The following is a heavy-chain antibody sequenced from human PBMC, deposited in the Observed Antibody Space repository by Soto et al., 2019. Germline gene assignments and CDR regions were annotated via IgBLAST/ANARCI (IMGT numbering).Heavy chain of an antibody. J-gene: IGHJ4*02. CDR3: ADAAGYDTIVGVDY. CDR1: GFSFSSYA. V-gene: IGHV3-23*01. D-gene: IGHD3-3*01. Sequence: GGSLRLSCAASGFSFSSYAMSWVRQAPGKGLEWVSAISSNGGSTYYAESVKGRFTISRDNSKNTLYLQMHSLRAEDTAVYYFADAAGYDTIVGVDYWGQGKLVTVSS. CDR2: ISSNGGST.